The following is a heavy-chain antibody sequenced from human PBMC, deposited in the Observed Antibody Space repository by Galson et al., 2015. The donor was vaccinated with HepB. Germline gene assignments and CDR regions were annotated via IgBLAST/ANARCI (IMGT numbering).Heavy chain of an antibody. V-gene: IGHV3-33*08. D-gene: IGHD4-11*01. CDR1: GFTFSSYS. CDR3: ARVSDYSNYWGYMDV. Sequence: SLRLSCAASGFTFSSYSMNWVRQAPGKGLEWVAVIWYDGSNKYYADSVKGRFTISRDNSKNTLYLQMNSLRAEDTAVYYCARVSDYSNYWGYMDVWGKGTTVTVSS. CDR2: IWYDGSNK. J-gene: IGHJ6*03.